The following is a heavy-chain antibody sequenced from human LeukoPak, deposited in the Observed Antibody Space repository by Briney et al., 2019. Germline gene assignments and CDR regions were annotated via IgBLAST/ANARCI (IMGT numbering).Heavy chain of an antibody. CDR2: IYYSGST. J-gene: IGHJ4*02. V-gene: IGHV4-39*01. CDR3: ATSSIAARPGAFDY. D-gene: IGHD6-6*01. CDR1: GGSISSSSYY. Sequence: PSETLSLTCTVSGGSISSSSYYWGWIRQPPGKGLEWIGSIYYSGSTYYNPSLKSRVTISVDTSKNQFSLKPSSVTAADTAVYYCATSSIAARPGAFDYWGQGTLVTVSS.